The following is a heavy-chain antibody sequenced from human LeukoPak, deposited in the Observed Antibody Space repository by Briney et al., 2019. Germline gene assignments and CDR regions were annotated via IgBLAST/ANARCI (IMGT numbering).Heavy chain of an antibody. D-gene: IGHD3-22*01. V-gene: IGHV3-21*01. J-gene: IGHJ3*02. Sequence: PGGSLRLSCAASGFTFSSYSMNWVRQAPGKGLEWVSSITRSSYIYYADSVKGRFTIPRDNAKNSLYLQMNSLRAEDTAVYYCAGYASSGRRDALDIWGQGTMVTVSS. CDR3: AGYASSGRRDALDI. CDR1: GFTFSSYS. CDR2: ITRSSYI.